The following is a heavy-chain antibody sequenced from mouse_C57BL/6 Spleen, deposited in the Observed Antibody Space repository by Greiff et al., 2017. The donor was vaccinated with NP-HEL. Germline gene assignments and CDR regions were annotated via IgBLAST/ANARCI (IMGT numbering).Heavy chain of an antibody. V-gene: IGHV7-3*01. CDR3: ARSLRGYAMDY. J-gene: IGHJ4*01. CDR2: IINKANGYTT. CDR1: GFTFTDYY. Sequence: EVKLMESGGGLVQPGGSLSLSCAASGFTFTDYYMSWVRQPPGKALEWLGFIINKANGYTTEYSASVKGRFTISRDNSQSILYLQMNALRAEDSATYYCARSLRGYAMDYWGQGTSVTVSS. D-gene: IGHD1-1*01.